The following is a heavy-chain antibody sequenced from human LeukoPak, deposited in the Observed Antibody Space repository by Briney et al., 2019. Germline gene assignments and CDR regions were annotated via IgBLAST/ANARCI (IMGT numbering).Heavy chain of an antibody. J-gene: IGHJ5*02. CDR3: ARDQVGASSFDP. Sequence: ASVKVSCKASGYTFTGYYMHWVRQAPGQGLEWMGWINPNSGGTNYAQKFQGRVTMTRDTSISTAYMELSRLGSDDTAVYYCARDQVGASSFDPWGQGTLVTVSS. CDR2: INPNSGGT. V-gene: IGHV1-2*02. D-gene: IGHD1-26*01. CDR1: GYTFTGYY.